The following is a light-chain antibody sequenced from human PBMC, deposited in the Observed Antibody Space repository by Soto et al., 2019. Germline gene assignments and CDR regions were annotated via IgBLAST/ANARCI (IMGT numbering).Light chain of an antibody. CDR2: DAS. J-gene: IGKJ1*01. Sequence: ELVLTQSPATLSLSPGERATLSCRASQSVSSYLAWYQQKPGQAPRLLIYDASNRATGIPARLSGSGSGTDFTLTISSLEPEDFAVYYCQQRSNWPPWTFGQGTKVEIK. CDR1: QSVSSY. CDR3: QQRSNWPPWT. V-gene: IGKV3-11*01.